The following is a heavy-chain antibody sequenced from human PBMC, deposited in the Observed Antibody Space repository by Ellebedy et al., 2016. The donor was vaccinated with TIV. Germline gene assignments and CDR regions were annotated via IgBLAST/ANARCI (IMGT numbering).Heavy chain of an antibody. CDR3: ARELGGSGGSDFDY. CDR1: GFTFSTYH. V-gene: IGHV3-33*01. Sequence: PGGSLRLSCAASGFTFSTYHMHWVRQAPGKGLEWVAVIWYDGTAQFYAESVTGRFTISKDNSQNTLYLEMNSLRADDTALYYCARELGGSGGSDFDYWGQGTLVTVSS. CDR2: IWYDGTAQ. J-gene: IGHJ4*02. D-gene: IGHD2-15*01.